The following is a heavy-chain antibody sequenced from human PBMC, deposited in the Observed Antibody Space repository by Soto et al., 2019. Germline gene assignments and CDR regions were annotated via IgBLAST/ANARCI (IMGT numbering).Heavy chain of an antibody. CDR1: GFIVSSNQ. J-gene: IGHJ4*02. Sequence: GALRLSCVASGFIVSSNQMSWVRQAPGKGLEWVSVIYSGHTTYYADSVEGRFTISRDDSKNTLYLQMNSLRVEDTGVYYCVRGQSEHKLRLVEWPYGDYWGQGALVTVSA. CDR2: IYSGHTT. D-gene: IGHD3-3*01. V-gene: IGHV3-53*01. CDR3: VRGQSEHKLRLVEWPYGDY.